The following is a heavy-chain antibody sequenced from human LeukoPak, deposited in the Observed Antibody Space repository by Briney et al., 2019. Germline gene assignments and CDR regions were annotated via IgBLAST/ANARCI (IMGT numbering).Heavy chain of an antibody. Sequence: PSETLSLTCTVSGGSISSYYWSWIRQPPGKGLEWIGHIYYSGSTNYNPSLKSRVTISVDTSKNQFSLKLSSVTAADTAVYYCARHEYSSSPGAFDIWGQGTMVTVSS. V-gene: IGHV4-59*08. CDR2: IYYSGST. CDR1: GGSISSYY. D-gene: IGHD6-6*01. CDR3: ARHEYSSSPGAFDI. J-gene: IGHJ3*02.